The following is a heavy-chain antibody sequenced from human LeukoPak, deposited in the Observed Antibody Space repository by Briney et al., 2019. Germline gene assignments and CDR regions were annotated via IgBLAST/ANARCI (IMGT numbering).Heavy chain of an antibody. CDR3: ARALRTGQGDYVPVL. J-gene: IGHJ4*02. D-gene: IGHD4-17*01. CDR1: GYKFTNYR. Sequence: GESLKISCKASGYKFTNYRIGWVRRMPGKGLEWMTIIYPGNSETRYSPSFQGQVTISADKSIATMYLQWSSLEASDTAMYYCARALRTGQGDYVPVLWGQGTLVIVSS. CDR2: IYPGNSET. V-gene: IGHV5-51*01.